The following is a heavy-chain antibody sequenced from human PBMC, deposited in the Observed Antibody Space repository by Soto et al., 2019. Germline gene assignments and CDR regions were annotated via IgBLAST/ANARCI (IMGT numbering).Heavy chain of an antibody. J-gene: IGHJ6*02. D-gene: IGHD3-3*01. V-gene: IGHV1-2*02. CDR2: MNPNSGGT. Sequence: ASVKVSCKASGYTFTSYDINWVRQATGQGLEWMGWMNPNSGGTNYAQKFQGRVTMTRNTSISTAYMELSRLRSDDTAVYYCARSYYDFWSGYYTGIYYYGMDVWGQGTTVTVSS. CDR1: GYTFTSYD. CDR3: ARSYYDFWSGYYTGIYYYGMDV.